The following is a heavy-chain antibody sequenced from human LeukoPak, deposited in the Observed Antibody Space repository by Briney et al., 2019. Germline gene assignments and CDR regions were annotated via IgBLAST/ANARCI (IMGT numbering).Heavy chain of an antibody. CDR3: AKVLLRALDYMDV. Sequence: GGSLRLSCAASGFTFTSYSMNWVRQAPGKGLEWVSAISGSGGSTYYADFVKGRFTISRDNSKSTLYLQMNNLRADDTAAYYCAKVLLRALDYMDVWGKGTTVTVSS. D-gene: IGHD2-15*01. J-gene: IGHJ6*03. CDR2: ISGSGGST. V-gene: IGHV3-23*01. CDR1: GFTFTSYS.